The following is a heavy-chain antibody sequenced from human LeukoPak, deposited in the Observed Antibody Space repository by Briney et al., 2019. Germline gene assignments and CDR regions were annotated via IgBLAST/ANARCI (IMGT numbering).Heavy chain of an antibody. V-gene: IGHV4-38-2*01. CDR1: GYSISSGYY. Sequence: SETLSLTCAVSGYSISSGYYWGCIRQPPGKGLEWIGSNYHSGSTYYNPSLKSRVTISVDTSKNQFSLKLSSVTAADTAVYYCARGTYCGGDCYSGYNWFDPWGQGTLVTVSS. CDR2: NYHSGST. CDR3: ARGTYCGGDCYSGYNWFDP. J-gene: IGHJ5*02. D-gene: IGHD2-21*02.